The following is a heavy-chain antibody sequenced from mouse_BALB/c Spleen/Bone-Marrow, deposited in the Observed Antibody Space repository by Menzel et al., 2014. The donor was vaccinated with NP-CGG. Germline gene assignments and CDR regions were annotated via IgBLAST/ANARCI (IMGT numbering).Heavy chain of an antibody. CDR1: GFNIKDTY. CDR2: IDPANGNT. V-gene: IGHV14-3*02. Sequence: VQLQQPGAELVKPGASVKLSCTASGFNIKDTYMHWVKQRPEQGLEWIGRIDPANGNTKYDPKFQGKATITADTSSNTAYLQLSSLTSEDTAVYYCAFIYYGYAMVYWGQGTSVTVSS. CDR3: AFIYYGYAMVY. D-gene: IGHD2-1*01. J-gene: IGHJ4*01.